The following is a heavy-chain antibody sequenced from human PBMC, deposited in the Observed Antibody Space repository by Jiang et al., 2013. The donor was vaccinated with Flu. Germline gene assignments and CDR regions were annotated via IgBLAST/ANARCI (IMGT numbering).Heavy chain of an antibody. Sequence: GLVKPSETLSLICTVSGGSINSYYWGWIRQPLGEELEWIGDTYYDGSAKYNPSLKSRVTISVDTSKNQFSLKLRSVTAADTAVYYCARRDYYDSSGYRNWGQGTLVTVSS. J-gene: IGHJ4*02. CDR2: TYYDGSA. D-gene: IGHD3-22*01. CDR3: ARRDYYDSSGYRN. CDR1: GGSINSYY. V-gene: IGHV4-59*08.